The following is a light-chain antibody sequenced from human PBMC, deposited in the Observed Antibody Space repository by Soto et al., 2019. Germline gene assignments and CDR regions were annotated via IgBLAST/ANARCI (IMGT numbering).Light chain of an antibody. CDR3: QQYGDSPPT. J-gene: IGKJ1*01. Sequence: EIVLTHSPGTLSLSPGESATLSCRASQSVSSNSLAWYRRNPGQPPSLLIYGTSTRATDIPRRLSGSGSGTDFTLTITRLEPEDFAVYFCQQYGDSPPTFGQGTKVEVK. V-gene: IGKV3-20*01. CDR1: QSVSSNS. CDR2: GTS.